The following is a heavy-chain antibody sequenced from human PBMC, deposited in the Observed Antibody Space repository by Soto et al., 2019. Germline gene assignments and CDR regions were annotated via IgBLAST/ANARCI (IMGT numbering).Heavy chain of an antibody. Sequence: EVQLVESGGGLIQPGGSLRLSCAASEFTVSSNPMSWVRQAPGKGLEWVSVIYGGGSAYYADSVKGRFTISRDNSKNTLYLQMNSLRVEDTALYYCAREMATIPLFDYWGQGPLVTVSS. CDR3: AREMATIPLFDY. J-gene: IGHJ4*02. D-gene: IGHD5-12*01. CDR1: EFTVSSNP. V-gene: IGHV3-53*01. CDR2: IYGGGSA.